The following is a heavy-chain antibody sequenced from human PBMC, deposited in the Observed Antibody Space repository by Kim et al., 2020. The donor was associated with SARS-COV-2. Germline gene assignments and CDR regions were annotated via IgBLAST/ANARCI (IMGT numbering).Heavy chain of an antibody. D-gene: IGHD4-17*01. CDR3: ARGVGEGGDYGDYGGTDY. V-gene: IGHV3-11*06. J-gene: IGHJ4*02. Sequence: TGRVTISRDNARNSLYLQMNSLRAEDTAVYYCARGVGEGGDYGDYGGTDYWGQGTLVTVSS.